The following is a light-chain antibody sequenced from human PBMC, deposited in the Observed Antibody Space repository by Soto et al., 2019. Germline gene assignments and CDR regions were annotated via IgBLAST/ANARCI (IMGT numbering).Light chain of an antibody. V-gene: IGKV1-5*01. Sequence: IQIAQSPSPLSATAGDRVTITFRASQSISSWLAWYQHKPGKAPKLLIYDASNLDSGVPSRFSGSGSGTEFSLTISNLQPDDCATYYCQQYENYWTFGQGTKVDI. CDR2: DAS. CDR1: QSISSW. J-gene: IGKJ1*01. CDR3: QQYENYWT.